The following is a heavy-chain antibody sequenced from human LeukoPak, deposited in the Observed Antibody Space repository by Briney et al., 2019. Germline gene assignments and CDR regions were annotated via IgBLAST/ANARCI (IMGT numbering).Heavy chain of an antibody. D-gene: IGHD3-22*01. CDR3: ATRYYSRPAG. CDR2: ISYDGSNK. J-gene: IGHJ4*02. CDR1: GFTFSSYA. V-gene: IGHV3-30*04. Sequence: PGGSLRLSCAASGFTFSSYALHWVRQAPGKGLEWVAIISYDGSNKYYADSVKGRFTISRDNSKNTLFLQMNSLRAEDTAVYYCATRYYSRPAGWGQGTLVTVSS.